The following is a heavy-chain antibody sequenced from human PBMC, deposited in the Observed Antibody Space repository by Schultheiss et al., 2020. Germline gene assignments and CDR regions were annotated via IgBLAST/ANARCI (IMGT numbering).Heavy chain of an antibody. Sequence: GGSLRLSCAASGFTFSTYCMNWVRQAPGKGLEWVAVIWYDGSNKYYADSVKGRFTISRDNAKNSLYLQMNSLRAEDTAVYYCARGSGDYGGDFDYWGQGTLVNGYS. J-gene: IGHJ4*02. CDR1: GFTFSTYC. V-gene: IGHV3-33*08. CDR2: IWYDGSNK. CDR3: ARGSGDYGGDFDY. D-gene: IGHD4-17*01.